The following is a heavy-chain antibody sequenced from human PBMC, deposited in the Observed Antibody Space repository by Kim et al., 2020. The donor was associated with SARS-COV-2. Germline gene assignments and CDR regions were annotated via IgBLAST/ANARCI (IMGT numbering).Heavy chain of an antibody. CDR3: ARRTEEGGYFDY. J-gene: IGHJ4*02. CDR2: T. V-gene: IGHV4-39*01. D-gene: IGHD3-16*01. Sequence: TSSPPTLKSRLTISVDTTRDQVSLRLSSVTAADTAIYYCARRTEEGGYFDYWGQGTLVNVSS.